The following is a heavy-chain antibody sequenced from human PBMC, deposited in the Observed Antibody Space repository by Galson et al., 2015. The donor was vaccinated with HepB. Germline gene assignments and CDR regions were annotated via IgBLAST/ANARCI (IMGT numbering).Heavy chain of an antibody. D-gene: IGHD2-2*01. CDR1: GFTFSSYG. Sequence: SLRLSCAASGFTFSSYGMHWVRQAPGKGLEWVAVIWYDGSNKYYADSVKGRFTISRDNSKNTLYLQMNSLRAEDTAVCYCAKDLGDIVVVPAAEAYGMDVWGQGTTVTVSS. V-gene: IGHV3-33*06. J-gene: IGHJ6*02. CDR3: AKDLGDIVVVPAAEAYGMDV. CDR2: IWYDGSNK.